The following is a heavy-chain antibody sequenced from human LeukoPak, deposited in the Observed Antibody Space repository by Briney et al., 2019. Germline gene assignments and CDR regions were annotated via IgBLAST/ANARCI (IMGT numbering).Heavy chain of an antibody. Sequence: VKGRLTSSRDNAKNSLYLQMNSLRAEDTAVYYCAREGAAAGTYYYYGMDVWGQGTTVTVSS. CDR3: AREGAAAGTYYYYGMDV. J-gene: IGHJ6*02. D-gene: IGHD6-13*01. V-gene: IGHV3-48*03.